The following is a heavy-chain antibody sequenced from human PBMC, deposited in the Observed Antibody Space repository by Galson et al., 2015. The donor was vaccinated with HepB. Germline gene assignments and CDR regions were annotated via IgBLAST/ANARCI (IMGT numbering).Heavy chain of an antibody. D-gene: IGHD6-13*01. V-gene: IGHV1-46*01. CDR2: INPSGGST. J-gene: IGHJ4*02. CDR3: AREDSSSRYRKGGDY. Sequence: SVKVSCKASGYTFTSYYMHWVRQAPGQGLEWMGIINPSGGSTSYAQKFQGRVTMTRDTSTSTVYMELSSLRSEDTAVYYCAREDSSSRYRKGGDYWGQGTLVTVSS. CDR1: GYTFTSYY.